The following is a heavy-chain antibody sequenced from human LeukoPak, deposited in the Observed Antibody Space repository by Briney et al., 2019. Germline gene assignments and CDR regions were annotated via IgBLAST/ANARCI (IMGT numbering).Heavy chain of an antibody. CDR3: ARQRGSGCLDY. D-gene: IGHD6-19*01. CDR2: IKQDGSEK. CDR1: GFTFSRYW. V-gene: IGHV3-7*01. J-gene: IGHJ4*02. Sequence: GGSLRLSCAASGFTFSRYWMSWVRQAPGKGPEWVANIKQDGSEKYYVDSVKGRFTISKDNAKNSLSLQMNSLRAEDTAVYYCARQRGSGCLDYWGQGPLVTVSS.